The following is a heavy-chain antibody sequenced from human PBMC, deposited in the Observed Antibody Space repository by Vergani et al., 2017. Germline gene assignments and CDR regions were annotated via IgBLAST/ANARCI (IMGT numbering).Heavy chain of an antibody. V-gene: IGHV3-49*04. D-gene: IGHD5-18*01. CDR2: IKSKTDGGTT. Sequence: EVQLVESGGGLVPPGRSLRLSCAASGFSFGDYAMTWVRQAPGKGLEWVGRIKSKTDGGTTEYAASVKGRFTISRDDSKRLAYLQLSGLKTEDTAVYFCSRGRGYSFGYSDYWGQGTLVTVSS. CDR3: SRGRGYSFGYSDY. J-gene: IGHJ4*02. CDR1: GFSFGDYA.